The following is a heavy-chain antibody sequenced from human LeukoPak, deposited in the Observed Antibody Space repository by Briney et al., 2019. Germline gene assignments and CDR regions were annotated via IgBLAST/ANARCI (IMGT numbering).Heavy chain of an antibody. CDR2: ISWNSGSI. D-gene: IGHD5-12*01. V-gene: IGHV3-9*01. J-gene: IGHJ4*02. CDR3: AKEGYSGYDFDY. Sequence: GGSLRLSCAASGFTFSSYAMSWVRQAPGKGLEWVSGISWNSGSIGYADSVKGRFTISRDNAKNSLYLQMNSLRAEDTALYYCAKEGYSGYDFDYWGQGTLVTVSS. CDR1: GFTFSSYA.